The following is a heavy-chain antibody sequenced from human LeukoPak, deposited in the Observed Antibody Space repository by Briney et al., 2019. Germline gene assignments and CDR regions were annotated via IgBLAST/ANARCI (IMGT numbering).Heavy chain of an antibody. J-gene: IGHJ4*02. CDR2: IIPIFGTA. V-gene: IGHV1-69*05. D-gene: IGHD2-15*01. CDR1: GGTFSSYA. Sequence: SVKVSCKASGGTFSSYAISWVRQAPGQGLEWMGGIIPIFGTANYAQKFQGRVTITTDESTSTAYMELSSLRSEDMAVYYCARDGSGGSSVLGYWGQGTLVTVSS. CDR3: ARDGSGGSSVLGY.